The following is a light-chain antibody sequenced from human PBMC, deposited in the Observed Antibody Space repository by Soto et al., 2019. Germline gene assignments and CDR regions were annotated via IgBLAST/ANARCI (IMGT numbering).Light chain of an antibody. CDR3: SSYTSSSSNFV. Sequence: QSARTQPASVSGSPGQSITISCTGSSSDVGGYNYVSWYQQHPGKAPQLMIYEVSNRPSGVSNRFSGSKSGNTASLTISGLQAEDEADYYCSSYTSSSSNFVFGSGTKVTVL. CDR2: EVS. CDR1: SSDVGGYNY. J-gene: IGLJ1*01. V-gene: IGLV2-14*01.